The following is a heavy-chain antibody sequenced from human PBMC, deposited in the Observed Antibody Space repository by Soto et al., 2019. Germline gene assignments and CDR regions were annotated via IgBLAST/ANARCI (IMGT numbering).Heavy chain of an antibody. CDR3: AKDEGDCSGGSCYVRNYYYYYMDV. V-gene: IGHV3-30*18. D-gene: IGHD2-15*01. CDR2: ISYDGSNK. CDR1: GFTFSSYG. Sequence: GGSLRLSCAASGFTFSSYGMHWVRQAPGKGLEWVAVISYDGSNKYYADSVKGRFTISRDNSKNTLYLQMNSLRAEDTAVYYCAKDEGDCSGGSCYVRNYYYYYMDVWGKGTTVTVSS. J-gene: IGHJ6*03.